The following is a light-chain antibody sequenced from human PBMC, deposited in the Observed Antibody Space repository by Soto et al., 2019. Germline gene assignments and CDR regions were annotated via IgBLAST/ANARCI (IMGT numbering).Light chain of an antibody. Sequence: QSALTQPASVSGSPGQSITISCTGTSSDVAAYNFVSWYQQHPGEVPKLMISEVIKRPSGISDRFSGSKSGNTASLTISGLQAEDEADYYCSAYTHSNTVIFGGGTKLTVL. V-gene: IGLV2-14*03. CDR3: SAYTHSNTVI. CDR1: SSDVAAYNF. J-gene: IGLJ2*01. CDR2: EVI.